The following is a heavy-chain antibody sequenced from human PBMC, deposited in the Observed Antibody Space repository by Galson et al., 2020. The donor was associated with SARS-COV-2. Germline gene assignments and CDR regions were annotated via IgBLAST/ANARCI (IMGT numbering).Heavy chain of an antibody. D-gene: IGHD1-26*01. CDR1: GGTFTSDI. J-gene: IGHJ4*02. CDR2: IMPLLGRP. Sequence: SVKVSCMSSGGTFTSDIRTWVRQAPGQGLEWMGGIMPLLGRPNYAQKFQGRVTITADKSTSTAYIELSSLRSEDTAVYYCARDATYTGSYRFDFWGQGTLVTVSS. CDR3: ARDATYTGSYRFDF. V-gene: IGHV1-69*10.